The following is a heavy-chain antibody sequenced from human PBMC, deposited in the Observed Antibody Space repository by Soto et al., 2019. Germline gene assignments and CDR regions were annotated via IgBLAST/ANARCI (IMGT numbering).Heavy chain of an antibody. CDR3: ARLTKGDEYSYGFDY. CDR2: IIPIFGTA. Sequence: QVQLVQSGAEVKKPGSSVKVSCKASGGNFSSYAISWVRQAPGQGLEWMGGIIPIFGTANYAQKFQGRVTITADESTSTAYMELSSLISEVTAVYYCARLTKGDEYSYGFDYWGQGTLVTVSS. V-gene: IGHV1-69*01. CDR1: GGNFSSYA. D-gene: IGHD5-18*01. J-gene: IGHJ4*02.